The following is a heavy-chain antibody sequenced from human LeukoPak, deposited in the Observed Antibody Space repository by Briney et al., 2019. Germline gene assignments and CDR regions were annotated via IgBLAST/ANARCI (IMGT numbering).Heavy chain of an antibody. CDR1: GFTFSSYW. CDR2: IKSDGRST. J-gene: IGHJ4*02. Sequence: PGGSLRLSCAASGFTFSSYWMHWVRQVPGKGLVWVSRIKSDGRSTSYADSVKGRFTISRDNAKNTLYLQMNSLRAEDTAVYYCVRGGLLGTGDYWGQGILVTVSS. D-gene: IGHD7-27*01. CDR3: VRGGLLGTGDY. V-gene: IGHV3-74*01.